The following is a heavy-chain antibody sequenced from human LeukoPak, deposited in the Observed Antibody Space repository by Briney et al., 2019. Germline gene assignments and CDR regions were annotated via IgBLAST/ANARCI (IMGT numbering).Heavy chain of an antibody. CDR1: GGSFSGYY. V-gene: IGHV4-34*01. J-gene: IGHJ6*02. CDR3: ARGIVVVVAATRGGMDA. D-gene: IGHD2-15*01. CDR2: INHSGST. Sequence: SETLSLTCAVYGGSFSGYYWSWIRQPPGKGLEWIGEINHSGSTNYNPSLKSRVTISVDTSKNQFSLKLSSVTAADTAVYYCARGIVVVVAATRGGMDAWGQGTTVTVSS.